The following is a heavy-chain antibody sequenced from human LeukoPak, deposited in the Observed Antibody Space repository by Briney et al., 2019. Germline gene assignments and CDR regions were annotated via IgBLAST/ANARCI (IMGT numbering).Heavy chain of an antibody. CDR2: IYYSGST. Sequence: SETLSLTCTVSGGSISSGGYYWSWIRQHPGKGLEWIGYIYYSGSTYYNPSLKSRVTISVDTSKNQFSLKLSSVTAADTAVYYCARGYPKQRLVLYWYFDLWGRGTLVTVSS. V-gene: IGHV4-31*03. D-gene: IGHD6-19*01. CDR3: ARGYPKQRLVLYWYFDL. J-gene: IGHJ2*01. CDR1: GGSISSGGYY.